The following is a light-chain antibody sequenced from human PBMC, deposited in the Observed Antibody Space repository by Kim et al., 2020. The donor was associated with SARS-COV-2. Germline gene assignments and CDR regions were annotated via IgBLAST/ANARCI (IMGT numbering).Light chain of an antibody. CDR2: SNN. CDR1: SSNIGSNT. CDR3: AAWDNSLNGRYV. Sequence: QSVLTQSPSASGTPGQRVTISCSGSSSNIGSNTVNWYQQLPGTAPKLLIYSNNQRPSGVPDRFSGSKSGTSASLAISGLQSEEEAEYFCAAWDNSLNGRYVFGSGTKVTVL. J-gene: IGLJ1*01. V-gene: IGLV1-44*01.